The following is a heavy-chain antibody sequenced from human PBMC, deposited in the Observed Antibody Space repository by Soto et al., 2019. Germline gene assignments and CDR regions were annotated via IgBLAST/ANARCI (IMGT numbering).Heavy chain of an antibody. CDR2: ITSNGDST. D-gene: IGHD2-15*01. CDR3: ARVADIVVVVAAAYFDY. CDR1: GFTFSSYA. Sequence: PGGSLRLSCAASGFTFSSYAMHWVRQAPGKGLEYVSAITSNGDSTYYASSVKGRFTISRDNSKNTLYLQMGSLRAEDMAVYYCARVADIVVVVAAAYFDYWGQGTLVTVSS. V-gene: IGHV3-64*01. J-gene: IGHJ4*02.